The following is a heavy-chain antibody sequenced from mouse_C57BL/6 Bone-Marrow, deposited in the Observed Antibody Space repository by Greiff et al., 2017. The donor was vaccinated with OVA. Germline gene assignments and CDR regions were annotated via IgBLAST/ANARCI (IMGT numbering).Heavy chain of an antibody. J-gene: IGHJ3*01. CDR2: IWSGGST. V-gene: IGHV2-2*01. CDR1: GFSLTSYG. Sequence: QVQLQQSGPGLVQPSQSLSITCTVSGFSLTSYGVHWVRQSPGKGLEWLGVIWSGGSTDYNAAFISRLSISKDNSKSQVFFKMNSLQADDTAIYYCARQHSLTYWGQGTLVTVSA. CDR3: ARQHSLTY.